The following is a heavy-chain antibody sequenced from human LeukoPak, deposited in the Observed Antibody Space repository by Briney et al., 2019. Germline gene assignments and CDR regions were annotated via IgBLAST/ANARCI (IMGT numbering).Heavy chain of an antibody. CDR2: VYNGGST. CDR1: GGSISNYF. D-gene: IGHD1-26*01. V-gene: IGHV4-59*01. J-gene: IGHJ2*01. CDR3: ARERSGSYYRWYFDL. Sequence: SETLSLTCTVSGGSISNYFWNWIRQSPGKRLEWIGFVYNGGSTNYNPSLKSRVTMSVDTSKNQFSLKMNYVTAADTAMYYCARERSGSYYRWYFDLWGRGTLVTVSS.